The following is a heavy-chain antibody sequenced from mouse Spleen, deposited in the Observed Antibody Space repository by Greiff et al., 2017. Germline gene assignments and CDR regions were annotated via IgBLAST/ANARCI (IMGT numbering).Heavy chain of an antibody. J-gene: IGHJ4*01. V-gene: IGHV5-17*01. D-gene: IGHD1-1*01. CDR1: GFTFSDYG. CDR3: ARITTVVANYYAMDY. CDR2: ISSGSSTI. Sequence: EVMLVESGGGLVKPGGSLKLSCAASGFTFSDYGMHWVRQAPEKGLEWVAYISSGSSTIYYADTVKGRFTISRDNAKNTLFLQMTSLRSEDTAMYYCARITTVVANYYAMDYWGQGTSVTVSS.